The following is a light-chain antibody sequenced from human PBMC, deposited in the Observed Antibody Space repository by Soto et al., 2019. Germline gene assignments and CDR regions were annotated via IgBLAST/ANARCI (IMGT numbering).Light chain of an antibody. CDR3: AAWDDGLTDPEVV. J-gene: IGLJ3*02. CDR2: GNN. CDR1: SSNIGSNT. V-gene: IGLV1-44*01. Sequence: QSVLTQPPSASGTPGQRVTISCSGSSSNIGSNTVNWFQLLPGTAPKLLIYGNNQRPSGVPDRFSGSKSGTSASLAISGLQSDDEADYFCAAWDDGLTDPEVVFGGGTKLTVL.